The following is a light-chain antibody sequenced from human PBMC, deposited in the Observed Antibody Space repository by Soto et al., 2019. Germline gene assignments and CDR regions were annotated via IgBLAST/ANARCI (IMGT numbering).Light chain of an antibody. CDR3: QQSFSTPYT. Sequence: DIQMTQSPSSLSASVGDRVTITCRASQSIGIYLNWYQQKPGKAPNLLIYAASSLQSRVPSRFSGSGSETDFTLTISSLQAEDFAIYYCQQSFSTPYTFGQGTKLEIK. J-gene: IGKJ2*01. CDR1: QSIGIY. V-gene: IGKV1-39*01. CDR2: AAS.